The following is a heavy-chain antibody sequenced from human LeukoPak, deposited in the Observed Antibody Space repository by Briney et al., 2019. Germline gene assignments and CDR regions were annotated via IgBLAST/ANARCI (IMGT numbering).Heavy chain of an antibody. V-gene: IGHV3-64D*06. Sequence: GGSLRLSCSASGFTFSNYAMHWVRQAPGKGPQHVSTISGNGDATHYTDSMKGRFIISRDNSRNTLYLQMSGLRSEDTAVYYCVRSSASKYDYWGQGTLVTVSS. J-gene: IGHJ4*02. CDR2: ISGNGDAT. CDR1: GFTFSNYA. CDR3: VRSSASKYDY. D-gene: IGHD2-2*01.